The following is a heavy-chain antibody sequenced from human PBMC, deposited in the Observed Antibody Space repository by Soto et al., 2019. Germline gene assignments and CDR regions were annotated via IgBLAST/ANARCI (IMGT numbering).Heavy chain of an antibody. D-gene: IGHD4-17*01. J-gene: IGHJ6*03. CDR3: ARAALSDSFDYGDHKYRTHYYYYMDV. CDR2: INSDGSST. V-gene: IGHV3-74*01. Sequence: GGSLRLSCAASGFTFSSYWMHWVRQAPGKGLVWVSRINSDGSSTSYADSVKGRFTISRDNAKNTLYLQMNSLRAEDTAVYYCARAALSDSFDYGDHKYRTHYYYYMDVWGKGTTVTVSS. CDR1: GFTFSSYW.